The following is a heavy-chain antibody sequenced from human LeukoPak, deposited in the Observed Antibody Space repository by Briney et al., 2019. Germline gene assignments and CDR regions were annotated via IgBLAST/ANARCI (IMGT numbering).Heavy chain of an antibody. CDR3: AGDFDY. Sequence: GGPLRLSCAASGFTFSSYGMHWVRQAPGKGLEWVTFIPYDGSNKYYADSVKGRFTISRDNSKNMLYLQMNSLRAEDTAVYYCAGDFDYWGQGTLVTVSS. CDR1: GFTFSSYG. V-gene: IGHV3-30*02. CDR2: IPYDGSNK. J-gene: IGHJ4*02.